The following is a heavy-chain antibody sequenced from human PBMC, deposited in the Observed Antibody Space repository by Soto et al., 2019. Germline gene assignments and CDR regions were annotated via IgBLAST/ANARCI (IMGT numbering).Heavy chain of an antibody. CDR1: GGTFSSYT. CDR2: IIPILGIA. V-gene: IGHV1-69*08. Sequence: QVQLVQSGAEVKKPGSSVKVSCKASGGTFSSYTISWVRQAPGQGLEWLGRIIPILGIANYAQKFQGRVTITADKSTSTAYMELSSLRSEDTAVYYCARDPYGDYYGPNWFDPWGQGILVTVSS. J-gene: IGHJ5*02. D-gene: IGHD4-17*01. CDR3: ARDPYGDYYGPNWFDP.